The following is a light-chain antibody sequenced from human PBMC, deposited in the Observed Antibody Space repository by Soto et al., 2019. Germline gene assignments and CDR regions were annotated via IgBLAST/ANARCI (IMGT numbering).Light chain of an antibody. CDR1: QSVSNN. Sequence: EIVMTQSPATLSVSPGERATLSCRASQSVSNNLDWYQQKPGQAPRLLIYFASTRATGIPARFSGSGSGTEFTLTISSLQSEDFAVYYCQQYNNLPLTFGGGTKVEIK. CDR3: QQYNNLPLT. V-gene: IGKV3-15*01. J-gene: IGKJ4*01. CDR2: FAS.